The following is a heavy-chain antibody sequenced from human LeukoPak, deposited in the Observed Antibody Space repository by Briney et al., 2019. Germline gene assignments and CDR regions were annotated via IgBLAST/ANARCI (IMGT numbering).Heavy chain of an antibody. D-gene: IGHD3-3*01. J-gene: IGHJ5*02. Sequence: ASVKVSCKASGYTFTSCYMHWVRQAPGQGLEWMGIINPSGGSTSYAQKFQGRVTMTRDMSTSTVYMELSSLRSEDTAVYYCARTSSDFWSGYHKNWFDPWGQGTLVTVSS. V-gene: IGHV1-46*01. CDR3: ARTSSDFWSGYHKNWFDP. CDR1: GYTFTSCY. CDR2: INPSGGST.